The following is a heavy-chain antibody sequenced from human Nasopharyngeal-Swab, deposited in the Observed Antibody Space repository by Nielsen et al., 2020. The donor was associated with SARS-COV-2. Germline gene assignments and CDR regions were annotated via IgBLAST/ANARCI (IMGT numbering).Heavy chain of an antibody. Sequence: SVKVSCKASGFNFTSSAVQWVRQARGQRLEWIGWIVVGSGNTNYAQKFQERVTITRDMSTSTAYMELSSLRSEDTAVYYCAAGGTGAARPYYYYGMDVWGQGTTVTVSS. J-gene: IGHJ6*02. CDR1: GFNFTSSA. CDR3: AAGGTGAARPYYYYGMDV. V-gene: IGHV1-58*01. D-gene: IGHD6-6*01. CDR2: IVVGSGNT.